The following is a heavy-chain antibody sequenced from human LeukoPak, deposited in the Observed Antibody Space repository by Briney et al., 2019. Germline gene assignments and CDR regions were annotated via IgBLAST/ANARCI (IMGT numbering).Heavy chain of an antibody. CDR2: IYYSGST. J-gene: IGHJ4*02. D-gene: IGHD3-22*01. CDR1: GGSIGSYY. V-gene: IGHV4-59*01. CDR3: ASLVVNNYFDY. Sequence: SETLSLTCNVSGGSIGSYYWSWIRQPPGKGLEWIGYIYYSGSTNYNPSLKSRVSISVDTSKNQFSLKLRSVTAADTAVYYCASLVVNNYFDYWGQGTLVTVSS.